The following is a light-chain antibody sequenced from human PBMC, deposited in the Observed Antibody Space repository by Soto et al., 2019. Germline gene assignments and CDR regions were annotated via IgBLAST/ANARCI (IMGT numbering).Light chain of an antibody. J-gene: IGLJ1*01. CDR1: SSNIGAGYD. CDR2: GNS. V-gene: IGLV1-40*01. CDR3: QSYDSSLSGWV. Sequence: QSVLTPPASGSGARGQRVTISCTGSSSNIGAGYDVHWYQQLPGTAPKLLIYGNSNRPSGVPDRFSGSKSGTSASLAITGLQAEDEADYYCQSYDSSLSGWVFGTGTKVTV.